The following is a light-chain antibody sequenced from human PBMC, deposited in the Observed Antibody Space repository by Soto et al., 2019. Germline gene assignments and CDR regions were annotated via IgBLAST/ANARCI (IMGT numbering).Light chain of an antibody. Sequence: ETVLTQSPGTLSLSPGERASVSCRASQSVTGSYLAWYQQKPGQAPRLLIYEASSRATGIPDRFSGSGSGTDFTLTISRLEPEDFAVYYCQQYANSPRTFGQGTKVEIK. V-gene: IGKV3-20*01. CDR1: QSVTGSY. J-gene: IGKJ1*01. CDR2: EAS. CDR3: QQYANSPRT.